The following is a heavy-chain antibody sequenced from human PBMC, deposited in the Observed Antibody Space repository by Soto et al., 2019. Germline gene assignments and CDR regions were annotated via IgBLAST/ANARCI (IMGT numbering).Heavy chain of an antibody. D-gene: IGHD3-3*01. Sequence: EVQLVESGGGLVQPGGSLRLSCAASGFTFSSYWMSWVRQAPGKGLEWVANIKQDGSEKYYVDSVKGRFTISRDNAKNSLYLQMNSLRAENTAVYYCARAFGVPMRAYYFDYWGQGTLVTVSS. CDR3: ARAFGVPMRAYYFDY. V-gene: IGHV3-7*01. CDR2: IKQDGSEK. J-gene: IGHJ4*02. CDR1: GFTFSSYW.